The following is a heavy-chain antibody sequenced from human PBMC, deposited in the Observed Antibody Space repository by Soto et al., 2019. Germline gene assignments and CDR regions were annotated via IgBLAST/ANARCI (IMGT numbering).Heavy chain of an antibody. CDR1: GGSFSGYY. J-gene: IGHJ5*02. V-gene: IGHV4-34*01. D-gene: IGHD3-3*01. Sequence: SETLSLTCAVYGGSFSGYYGSWIRQPPGKGLEWIGEINHSGSTNYNPSLKSRVTISVDTSKNQFSLKLSSVTAADTAVYYCATSGYYRRDWFDPWGQGTLVTVSS. CDR3: ATSGYYRRDWFDP. CDR2: INHSGST.